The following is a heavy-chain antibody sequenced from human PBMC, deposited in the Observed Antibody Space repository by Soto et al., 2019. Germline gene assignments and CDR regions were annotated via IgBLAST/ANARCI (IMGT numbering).Heavy chain of an antibody. D-gene: IGHD6-19*01. CDR1: GYTFTGYY. V-gene: IGHV1-2*04. CDR2: INPNSGGT. J-gene: IGHJ5*02. CDR3: ARDQEVAGNNWFDP. Sequence: ASVKVSCKASGYTFTGYYMHWVRQAPGQGLEWMGWINPNSGGTNYAQKFQGWVTMTRDTSISTAYMELSRLRSDDTAVYYCARDQEVAGNNWFDPWGQGTLVTVSS.